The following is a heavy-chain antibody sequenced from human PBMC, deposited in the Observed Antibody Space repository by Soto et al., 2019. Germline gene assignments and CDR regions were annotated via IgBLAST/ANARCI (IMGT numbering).Heavy chain of an antibody. CDR2: INSDGSST. CDR3: ARVTPRIAAAGKGIDY. Sequence: GGSLRLSCAASGFTFSSYWMHWVRQAPGKGLVWVSRINSDGSSTSYADSVKGRFTISRDNAKNTLYLQMNSLRAEDTAVYYCARVTPRIAAAGKGIDYWGQGTLVTVSS. V-gene: IGHV3-74*01. D-gene: IGHD6-13*01. J-gene: IGHJ4*02. CDR1: GFTFSSYW.